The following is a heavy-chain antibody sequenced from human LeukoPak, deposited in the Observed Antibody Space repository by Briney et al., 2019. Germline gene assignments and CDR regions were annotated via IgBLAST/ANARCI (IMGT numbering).Heavy chain of an antibody. D-gene: IGHD3-10*01. Sequence: GGSLRLSCAASGFTFSSFSMDWVRQAPGKGLGWVSYIRTSGTNTDYTGSVKGRFTISRDNAKNSLYLQMNSLRVEDTAVYYCARGDGFMIRDWGQGTLVTVSS. J-gene: IGHJ4*02. CDR2: IRTSGTNT. CDR3: ARGDGFMIRD. V-gene: IGHV3-48*04. CDR1: GFTFSSFS.